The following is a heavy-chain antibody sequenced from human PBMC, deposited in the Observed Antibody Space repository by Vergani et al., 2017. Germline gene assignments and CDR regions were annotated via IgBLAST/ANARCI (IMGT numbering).Heavy chain of an antibody. CDR1: GFTLSSHA. J-gene: IGHJ6*03. CDR3: ARSGYCSHGVCYMNYYYHIDV. Sequence: QVQLEESGGGVVQPGRSLRLSCAGSGFTLSSHAMHWVRQAPGKGLEWVAFIWYDGSKEYYADSVKGRFTISRDNSKNTLYLQMNNLRGADTAVYYCARSGYCSHGVCYMNYYYHIDVWGKGTAVTVSS. D-gene: IGHD2-8*01. CDR2: IWYDGSKE. V-gene: IGHV3-33*01.